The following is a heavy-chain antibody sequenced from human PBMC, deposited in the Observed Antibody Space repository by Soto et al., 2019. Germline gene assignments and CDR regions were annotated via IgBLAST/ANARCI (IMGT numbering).Heavy chain of an antibody. CDR1: GFTFSSYA. CDR3: AKAPFGVVLYYYMDV. D-gene: IGHD3-3*01. J-gene: IGHJ6*03. V-gene: IGHV3-23*01. CDR2: ISGSGGST. Sequence: GGSLRLSCAASGFTFSSYAMSWVRQAPGKGLEWVSAISGSGGSTYYADSVKGRLTISRDNSKNTLYLQMTSLRAEDTAVYSRAKAPFGVVLYYYMDVWGKGTPVTVSS.